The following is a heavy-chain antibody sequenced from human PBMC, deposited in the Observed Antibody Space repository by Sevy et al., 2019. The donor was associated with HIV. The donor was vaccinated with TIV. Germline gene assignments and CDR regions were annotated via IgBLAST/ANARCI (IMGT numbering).Heavy chain of an antibody. Sequence: GGSLRLSCAASGFTFSSYGMHWVRQAPGKGLEWVAVISYDGSNKYYADSVKGRFTIPRDNSKNTLYLQMNSLRAEDTAVYYCAKGAFLTVVVAALDAFDIWGQGTMVTVSS. J-gene: IGHJ3*02. CDR3: AKGAFLTVVVAALDAFDI. V-gene: IGHV3-30*18. CDR1: GFTFSSYG. CDR2: ISYDGSNK. D-gene: IGHD2-15*01.